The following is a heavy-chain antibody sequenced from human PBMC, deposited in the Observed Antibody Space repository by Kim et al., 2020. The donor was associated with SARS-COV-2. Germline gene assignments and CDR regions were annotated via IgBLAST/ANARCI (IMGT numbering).Heavy chain of an antibody. Sequence: YNPSLKSRVPISVDTSKNQFSLKLTSVTAADTAVYYCARLPNYFGSGAFDYWGQGTLVTVSS. J-gene: IGHJ4*02. D-gene: IGHD3-10*01. V-gene: IGHV4-39*01. CDR3: ARLPNYFGSGAFDY.